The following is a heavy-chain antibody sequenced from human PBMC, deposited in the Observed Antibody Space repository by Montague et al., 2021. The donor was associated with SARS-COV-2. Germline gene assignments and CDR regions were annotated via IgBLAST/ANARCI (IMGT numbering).Heavy chain of an antibody. CDR3: ARYGSGKYRADYIGSYHLDY. D-gene: IGHD1-26*01. CDR1: GGSISSYY. V-gene: IGHV4-59*01. J-gene: IGHJ4*02. CDR2: IYYSGST. Sequence: SETLSLTCTVSGGSISSYYWSWIRQPPGKGLEWIGYIYYSGSTNYNPSLKSRVTISVDTSKNQFSLKLSSVTAADTAVYYRARYGSGKYRADYIGSYHLDYWGQGTLVTVSS.